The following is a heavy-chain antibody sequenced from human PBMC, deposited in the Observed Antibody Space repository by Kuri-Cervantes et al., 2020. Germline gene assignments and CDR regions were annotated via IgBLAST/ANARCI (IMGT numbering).Heavy chain of an antibody. CDR3: ARRKGISNYYYYGMDV. CDR1: GFTLSSYA. CDR2: ISGSGGST. Sequence: GESLKISCAASGFTLSSYAMSWVRQAPGKGLEWVSAISGSGGSTYYADSVKGRFTISRDNAKNSLYLQMNSLRAEDTAVYYCARRKGISNYYYYGMDVWGQGTTVTVSS. J-gene: IGHJ6*02. V-gene: IGHV3-23*01. D-gene: IGHD3-3*01.